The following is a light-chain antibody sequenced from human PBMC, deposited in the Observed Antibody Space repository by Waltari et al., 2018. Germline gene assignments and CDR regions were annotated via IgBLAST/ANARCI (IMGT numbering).Light chain of an antibody. Sequence: QSVLTPPPSASRTPGQRVTIPSSGSSPTTGPNLVNWFQQLPGTAPKFLIFSNNQRPSGVPDRFSGSKPGNSASLAISGLQSEDEAEYYCAAWDDSLNGYVFGTGTKVTVL. CDR1: SPTTGPNL. CDR2: SNN. CDR3: AAWDDSLNGYV. J-gene: IGLJ1*01. V-gene: IGLV1-44*01.